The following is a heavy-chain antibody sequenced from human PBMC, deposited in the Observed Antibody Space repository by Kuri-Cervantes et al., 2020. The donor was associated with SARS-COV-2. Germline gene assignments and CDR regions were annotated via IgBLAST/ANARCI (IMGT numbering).Heavy chain of an antibody. V-gene: IGHV1-69*04. CDR1: GYTLTSYG. D-gene: IGHD4-11*01. CDR2: IIPILGTA. CDR3: ARSYSNYVGYYYYYMDV. J-gene: IGHJ6*03. Sequence: SVKVSCKASGYTLTSYGISWVRQAPGQGLEWMGRIIPILGTANYAQKFQGRVTITADKSTSTAYMELSSLRSEDTAVYYCARSYSNYVGYYYYYMDVWGKGTTVTVSS.